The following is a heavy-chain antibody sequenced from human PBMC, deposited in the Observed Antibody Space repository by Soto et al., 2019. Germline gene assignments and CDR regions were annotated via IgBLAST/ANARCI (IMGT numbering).Heavy chain of an antibody. Sequence: PSETLSLTCAVYGGSFSGYYWSWIRQPPGKGLEWIGEINHSGSTNYNPSLKGRVTISVDTPKNQFSLKLSSATAADTAVYYCARASGGYCSGGSCYSRVRWFDPWGQGTLVTVSS. CDR3: ARASGGYCSGGSCYSRVRWFDP. D-gene: IGHD2-15*01. J-gene: IGHJ5*02. CDR1: GGSFSGYY. CDR2: INHSGST. V-gene: IGHV4-34*01.